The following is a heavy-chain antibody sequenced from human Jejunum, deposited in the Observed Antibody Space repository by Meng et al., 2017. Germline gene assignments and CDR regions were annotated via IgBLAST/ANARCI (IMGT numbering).Heavy chain of an antibody. CDR1: GDRFSSNSAA. Sequence: QLTHTCQRLQNPSPTLSLTGAIPGDRFSSNSAAWNWIRQSPSRGLEWLGRTYYRSKYHNDYALSVKSRITINPDTSKNQFSLQLNSVTPEDTAIYYCARDWGDVRGGFDFWGQGTLVTVSS. J-gene: IGHJ4*02. D-gene: IGHD3-10*02. CDR3: ARDWGDVRGGFDF. V-gene: IGHV6-1*01. CDR2: TYYRSKYHN.